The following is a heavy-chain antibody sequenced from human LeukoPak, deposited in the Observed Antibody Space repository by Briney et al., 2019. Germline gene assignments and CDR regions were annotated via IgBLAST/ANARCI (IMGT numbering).Heavy chain of an antibody. D-gene: IGHD3-10*01. V-gene: IGHV4-59*01. Sequence: SETLSLTCTVSGGSISSYYWSWIRQPPGKGLEWIGYIYYSGSTNYNPSLKSRVTISVDTSKNQFSLKLSSVTAADTAVYYCARASDYGSGSYYSSHWGQGTLVTVSS. J-gene: IGHJ4*02. CDR3: ARASDYGSGSYYSSH. CDR1: GGSISSYY. CDR2: IYYSGST.